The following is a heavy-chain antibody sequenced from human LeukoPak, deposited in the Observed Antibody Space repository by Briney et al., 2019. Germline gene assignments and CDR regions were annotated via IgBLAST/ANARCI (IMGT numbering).Heavy chain of an antibody. D-gene: IGHD3-9*01. CDR2: IYYSGST. CDR3: AIGRLRYFDWLLDY. V-gene: IGHV4-59*12. CDR1: GGSISSYY. Sequence: PSETLSLTCTASGGSISSYYWSWIRQPPGKGLEWIGSIYYSGSTNYNPSLKSRVTISVDTSKNQFSLKLSSVTAADTAVYYCAIGRLRYFDWLLDYWGQGTLVTVSS. J-gene: IGHJ4*02.